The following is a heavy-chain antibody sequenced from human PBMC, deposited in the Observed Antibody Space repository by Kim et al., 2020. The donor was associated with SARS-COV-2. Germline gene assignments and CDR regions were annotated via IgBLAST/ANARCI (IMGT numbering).Heavy chain of an antibody. J-gene: IGHJ4*02. V-gene: IGHV3-49*04. CDR2: IRSKAYGGTT. CDR1: GFTFGDYA. Sequence: GSLRLSCTASGFTFGDYAMSWVRQAPGKGLEWVGFIRSKAYGGTTEYAASVKGRFTISRDDSKSIAYLQMNSLKTEDTAVYYCTRGDHEVTAILTNTRRFDYWGQGTLVTVSS. D-gene: IGHD2-21*02. CDR3: TRGDHEVTAILTNTRRFDY.